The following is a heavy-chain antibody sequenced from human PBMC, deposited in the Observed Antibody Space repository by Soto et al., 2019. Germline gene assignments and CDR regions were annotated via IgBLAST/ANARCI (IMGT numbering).Heavy chain of an antibody. J-gene: IGHJ6*02. D-gene: IGHD2-8*01. CDR3: ANGLDNYIYSGMDV. CDR1: GGPLSSFA. Sequence: QVQLVQSGSEVRKPGSSVKVSCKTSGGPLSSFAISWVRQAPGQGLGWVGTFIPVVAMAKYGQNFQGRATITADQATNTMFMELSSLRFEDTAIYYCANGLDNYIYSGMDVWGQGTTVTVSS. CDR2: FIPVVAMA. V-gene: IGHV1-69*04.